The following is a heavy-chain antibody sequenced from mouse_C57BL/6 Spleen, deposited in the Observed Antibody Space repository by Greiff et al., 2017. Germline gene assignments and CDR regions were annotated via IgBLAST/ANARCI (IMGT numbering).Heavy chain of an antibody. D-gene: IGHD1-1*01. CDR3: ASIATVVPV. CDR2: IYPRSGNT. V-gene: IGHV1-81*01. J-gene: IGHJ4*01. Sequence: VQLQQSGAELVRPGASVKLSCKASGYTFTSYGITWVKQRPGQGLEWIGEIYPRSGNTYYNEKFKGKATLTADKSSSTAYMKLRSLTSEDSAVYFCASIATVVPVWGKGTSVTVSS. CDR1: GYTFTSYG.